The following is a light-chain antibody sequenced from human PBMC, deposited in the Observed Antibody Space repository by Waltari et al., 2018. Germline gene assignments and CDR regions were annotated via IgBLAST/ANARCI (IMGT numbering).Light chain of an antibody. V-gene: IGLV3-21*02. CDR3: QVCNNSRDHVI. CDR1: NIGSEI. Sequence: SYVLTQPPSVSVAPGQTATSTCGGNNIGSEIVHWYQQKPGQAPVLVIYDDGDRPSGIPERFAGSTSGTTATRTISRVEAGDEADYYCQVCNNSRDHVIFAGGTKLTVL. J-gene: IGLJ2*01. CDR2: DDG.